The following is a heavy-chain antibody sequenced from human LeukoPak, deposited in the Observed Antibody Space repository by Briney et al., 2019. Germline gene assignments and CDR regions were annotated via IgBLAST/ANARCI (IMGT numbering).Heavy chain of an antibody. CDR2: IYGSGTI. D-gene: IGHD3-10*01. CDR3: ARDSGTTGEVKFDP. Sequence: SETLSLTCTVSGGSISRSYWGWMRQPAGKGPEWIGRIYGSGTITYNPSLESRVTMSVDTSKNQFSLKLRSVTAADTAVYYCARDSGTTGEVKFDPWGQGILVTVSS. V-gene: IGHV4-4*07. J-gene: IGHJ5*02. CDR1: GGSISRSY.